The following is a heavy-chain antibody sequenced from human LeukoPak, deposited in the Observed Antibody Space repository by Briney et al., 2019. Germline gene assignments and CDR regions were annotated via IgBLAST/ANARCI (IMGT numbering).Heavy chain of an antibody. Sequence: GGSLRLSCAASGFTFSSYSMNWVRQAPGKGLEWVSYISSSSSTIYYADSVKGRFTISRDNAKNSLYLQTNSLRAEDTAVYYCAREWELLFDYWGQGTLVTVSS. CDR2: ISSSSSTI. D-gene: IGHD1-26*01. V-gene: IGHV3-48*01. CDR1: GFTFSSYS. CDR3: AREWELLFDY. J-gene: IGHJ4*02.